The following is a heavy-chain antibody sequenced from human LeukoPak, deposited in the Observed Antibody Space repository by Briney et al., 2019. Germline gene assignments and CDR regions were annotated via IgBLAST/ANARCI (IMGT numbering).Heavy chain of an antibody. CDR1: RFSFSNYD. J-gene: IGHJ3*02. V-gene: IGHV3-30*18. CDR2: ISYDGSVK. D-gene: IGHD1-1*01. CDR3: AKFAYNWNAPDGFDM. Sequence: GGSLRLSCRASRFSFSNYDMHWVRQAPGKGLEWVAVISYDGSVKHYADSVRGRFTISRDNSKSTLFLQMNSLRTDDTSVYFCAKFAYNWNAPDGFDMWGQGTMVIVSS.